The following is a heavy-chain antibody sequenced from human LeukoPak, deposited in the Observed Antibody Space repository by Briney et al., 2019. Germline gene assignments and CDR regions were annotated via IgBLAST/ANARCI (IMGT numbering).Heavy chain of an antibody. D-gene: IGHD3-3*01. CDR3: ARDEGFDYDFWSGYHYPFDP. J-gene: IGHJ5*02. V-gene: IGHV1-8*01. Sequence: ASVKVSCKASGYTFTSYDINWVRQATGQGLEWMGWMNPNSGNTGYAQKFQGRVTMTRDTSTSTVYMELSSLRSEDTAVYYCARDEGFDYDFWSGYHYPFDPWGQGTLVTVSS. CDR1: GYTFTSYD. CDR2: MNPNSGNT.